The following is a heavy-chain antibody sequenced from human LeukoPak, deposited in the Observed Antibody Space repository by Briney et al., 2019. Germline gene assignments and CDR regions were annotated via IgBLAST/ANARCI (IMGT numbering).Heavy chain of an antibody. J-gene: IGHJ6*03. V-gene: IGHV3-23*01. CDR3: AKMAGSSWYHYYYYMDV. CDR1: GFTFSSYA. CDR2: ISGSGGST. D-gene: IGHD6-13*01. Sequence: GGSLRLSCAASGFTFSSYAMSWVRQAPGKGLEWVSAISGSGGSTYYADSVKGRFTISRDNSKNTLYLQMNSLRAEDTAVYYCAKMAGSSWYHYYYYMDVWGKGTTVTVSS.